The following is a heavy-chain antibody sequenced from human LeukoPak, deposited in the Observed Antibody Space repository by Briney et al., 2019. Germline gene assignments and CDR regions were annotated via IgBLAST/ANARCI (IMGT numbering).Heavy chain of an antibody. J-gene: IGHJ4*02. Sequence: GRSLRLSCAASGFIFNSYAMHWVRQAPGKGLEWVAVISYDGNTEYYADSVKGRFTISRDNSKNSLYLQMNSLRAEDTAVYYCARGDGYYYDSSGPFGYWGQGTLVTVSS. CDR3: ARGDGYYYDSSGPFGY. CDR2: ISYDGNTE. D-gene: IGHD3-22*01. V-gene: IGHV3-30-3*01. CDR1: GFIFNSYA.